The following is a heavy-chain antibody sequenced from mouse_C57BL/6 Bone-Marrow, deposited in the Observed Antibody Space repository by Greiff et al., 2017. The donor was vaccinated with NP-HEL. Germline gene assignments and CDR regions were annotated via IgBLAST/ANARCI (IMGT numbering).Heavy chain of an antibody. CDR1: GFSLSTFGMG. CDR2: IWWDDDK. D-gene: IGHD1-1*01. Sequence: QVTLKECGPGILQPSQTLSLTCSFSGFSLSTFGMGVGWIRQPSGKGLEWLAHIWWDDDKYYNPALKSRLTIFKDTSKNQVFLKIANVDTADTATYYCAGRDYYGSSPYWGQGTLVTVSA. J-gene: IGHJ3*01. V-gene: IGHV8-8*01. CDR3: AGRDYYGSSPY.